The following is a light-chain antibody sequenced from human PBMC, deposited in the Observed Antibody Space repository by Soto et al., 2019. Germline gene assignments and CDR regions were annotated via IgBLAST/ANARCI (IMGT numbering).Light chain of an antibody. J-gene: IGLJ3*02. CDR2: DDS. CDR3: QVWDSRSEHWV. Sequence: SYELTQSPSVSVAPGQTARITCGGNNIGSKSVHWYQQKPGQAPVAVVYDDSDRPSGIPERFSGSNSGNKATLTISRVEAGDEAAFYCQVWDSRSEHWVFGGGTKVTVL. V-gene: IGLV3-21*02. CDR1: NIGSKS.